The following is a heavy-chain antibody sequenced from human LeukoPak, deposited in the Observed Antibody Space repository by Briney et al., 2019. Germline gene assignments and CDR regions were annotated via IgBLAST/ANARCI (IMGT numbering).Heavy chain of an antibody. D-gene: IGHD1-26*01. CDR3: ARDHGVVGATYYFDY. CDR2: INPSGGST. J-gene: IGHJ4*02. CDR1: GYTFTGYY. V-gene: IGHV1-46*01. Sequence: GASVKVSCKASGYTFTGYYVHWVRQAPGQGLEWMGIINPSGGSTSYAQKFQGRVTMTRDTSTSTVYMELNSLRSEDTAVYYCARDHGVVGATYYFDYWGQGTLVTVSS.